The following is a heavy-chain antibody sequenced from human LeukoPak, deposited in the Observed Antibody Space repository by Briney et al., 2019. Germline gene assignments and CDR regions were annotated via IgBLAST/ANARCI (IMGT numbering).Heavy chain of an antibody. V-gene: IGHV1-69*05. CDR2: IIPVFGTA. D-gene: IGHD6-13*01. J-gene: IGHJ4*02. Sequence: ASVNVSCKASGGTFSNYAISWVRQAPGQGLEWMGGIIPVFGTANYAQKFQGRVTITTDESTSTAYMELSSLRSEDTAVYYCARGRREIQSSSWWFDYWGQGTLVTVSS. CDR1: GGTFSNYA. CDR3: ARGRREIQSSSWWFDY.